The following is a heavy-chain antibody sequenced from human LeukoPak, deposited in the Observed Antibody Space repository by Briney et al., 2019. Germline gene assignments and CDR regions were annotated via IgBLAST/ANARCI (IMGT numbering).Heavy chain of an antibody. Sequence: PSETPSLTCTVSGGSISSYYWSWIRQPPGKGLEWIGYIYYSGSTSYNPSLKSRVTISVDTSKTQFSLKLSSVTAADTAVYYCARCTVTTTDGDCYFGYWGQGTLVTVSS. CDR2: IYYSGST. V-gene: IGHV4-59*01. D-gene: IGHD4-17*01. CDR1: GGSISSYY. CDR3: ARCTVTTTDGDCYFGY. J-gene: IGHJ4*02.